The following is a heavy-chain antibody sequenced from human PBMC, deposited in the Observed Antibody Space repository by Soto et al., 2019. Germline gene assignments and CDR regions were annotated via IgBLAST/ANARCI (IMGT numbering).Heavy chain of an antibody. CDR1: GGTFSSYA. V-gene: IGHV1-69*01. Sequence: QVQLVQSGAEVKKPGSSVKVSCKASGGTFSSYAISWVRQALGQGLEWMGGIIPIFGTANYAQKFQGRVTFTADESTSTVYMELSSLRSEDTAVYYCARGLVAVAGLDYWGQGTLVTVSS. CDR2: IIPIFGTA. J-gene: IGHJ4*02. CDR3: ARGLVAVAGLDY. D-gene: IGHD6-19*01.